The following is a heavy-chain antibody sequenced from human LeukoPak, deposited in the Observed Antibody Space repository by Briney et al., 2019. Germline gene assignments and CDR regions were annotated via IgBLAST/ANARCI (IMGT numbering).Heavy chain of an antibody. D-gene: IGHD1-7*01. Sequence: ASVKVSCKASGYTFTGYYMHWVRQAPGQGLEWMGWINPNSGGTNYAQKFQGRVTMTRDTSISTAYMELSRLTSDDTAVYYCARVGSGTTNRMETWGQGTLVTVSS. CDR2: INPNSGGT. CDR1: GYTFTGYY. CDR3: ARVGSGTTNRMET. J-gene: IGHJ5*02. V-gene: IGHV1-2*02.